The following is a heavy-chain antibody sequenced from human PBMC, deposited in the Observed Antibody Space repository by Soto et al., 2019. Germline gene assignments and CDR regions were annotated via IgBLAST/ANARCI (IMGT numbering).Heavy chain of an antibody. CDR3: AMKGYSAYDYDSSVYYYVSFDS. Sequence: SVKVSCKASGGTFSSYAISWVRQAPGQGLEWMGGIIPIFGTANYAQKFQGRVTITADESTSTAYMELSSLRSEDTAVYYCAMKGYSAYDYDSSVYYYVSFDSWGQGPLVPAPQ. CDR1: GGTFSSYA. D-gene: IGHD3-22*01. V-gene: IGHV1-69*13. CDR2: IIPIFGTA. J-gene: IGHJ4*02.